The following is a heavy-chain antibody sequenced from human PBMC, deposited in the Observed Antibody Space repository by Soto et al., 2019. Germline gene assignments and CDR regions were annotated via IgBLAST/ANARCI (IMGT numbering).Heavy chain of an antibody. Sequence: SETLSLTCSVSGGSINSRSYSWGWIRQPPGKGLEWIGTFYNNENPNYNPSLKSRVTISVDRSKNQFSLKLSSVTAADTAVYYCARGNVVPLDYWGQGTLVTVSS. CDR3: ARGNVVPLDY. V-gene: IGHV4-39*07. CDR1: GGSINSRSYS. CDR2: FYNNENP. J-gene: IGHJ4*02. D-gene: IGHD2-21*01.